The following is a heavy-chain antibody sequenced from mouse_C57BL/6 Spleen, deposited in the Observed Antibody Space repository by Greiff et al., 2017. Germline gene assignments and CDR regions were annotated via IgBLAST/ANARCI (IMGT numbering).Heavy chain of an antibody. CDR3: AKGGYDYEFYYFDY. Sequence: VQLQQSGAELVKPGASVKMSCKASGYTFTTYPIEWMKQNHGKSLEWIGNFHPYNDDTKYNEKFKGKATLTVEKSSSTVYLELSRLTSDDSAVYDCAKGGYDYEFYYFDYWGQGTTLTVSS. CDR2: FHPYNDDT. V-gene: IGHV1-47*01. CDR1: GYTFTTYP. J-gene: IGHJ2*01. D-gene: IGHD2-4*01.